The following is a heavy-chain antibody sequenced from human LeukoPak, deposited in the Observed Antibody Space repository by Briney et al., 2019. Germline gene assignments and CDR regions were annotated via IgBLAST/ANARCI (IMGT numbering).Heavy chain of an antibody. J-gene: IGHJ5*02. CDR1: GGSISSGSYY. Sequence: SQTLSLTCTVSGGSISSGSYYWSWIRQPAGKGLEWIGRIYTSGSTNYNPSLKSRVTISVDTSMNQFSLKLSSVTAADTAVYYCASGYGGNINWFDPWGQGTLVTVSS. CDR2: IYTSGST. V-gene: IGHV4-61*02. CDR3: ASGYGGNINWFDP. D-gene: IGHD4-23*01.